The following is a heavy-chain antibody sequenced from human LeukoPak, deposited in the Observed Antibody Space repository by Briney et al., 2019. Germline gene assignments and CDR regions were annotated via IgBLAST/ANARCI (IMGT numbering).Heavy chain of an antibody. J-gene: IGHJ5*01. CDR3: ARVRPGDADS. D-gene: IGHD1-26*01. V-gene: IGHV3-7*01. CDR2: ISQDGGGT. CDR1: GLAFSTYW. Sequence: GGSLRLSCAASGLAFSTYWMTWVRQAPEMGLEWVASISQDGGGTYYGDSVKGRFTISRDNAKNSLYLQMNSLRADDTAVYYCARVRPGDADSWGQGTLVSVSS.